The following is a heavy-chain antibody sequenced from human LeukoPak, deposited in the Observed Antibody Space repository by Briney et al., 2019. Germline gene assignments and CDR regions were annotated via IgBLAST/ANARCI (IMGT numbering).Heavy chain of an antibody. CDR1: GFTFTAYY. J-gene: IGHJ2*01. Sequence: ASVKVSCEASGFTFTAYYIHSGRQAPGQGLEWMGWIDPNSGGTNYAQKFLGSVTMTGDTSINTAFMELSRLRSDDTAIYYCERGIGTPMVLGVITYYFDLWGRGSLVTVSS. D-gene: IGHD3-10*01. CDR2: IDPNSGGT. CDR3: ERGIGTPMVLGVITYYFDL. V-gene: IGHV1-2*02.